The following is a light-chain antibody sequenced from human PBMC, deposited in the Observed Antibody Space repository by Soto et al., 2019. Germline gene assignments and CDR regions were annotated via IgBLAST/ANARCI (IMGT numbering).Light chain of an antibody. V-gene: IGKV1-16*02. CDR2: DAS. J-gene: IGKJ4*01. CDR3: QQYHNYPVT. CDR1: QDISNH. Sequence: DIQMTQSPSSLSASVGDRVTITCRASQDISNHLAWFQQKPGKAPKSLIYDASSLQSGVPSNFSGSASGPHFTLIISSLQPEDCATYYCQQYHNYPVTFGGGTKVEI.